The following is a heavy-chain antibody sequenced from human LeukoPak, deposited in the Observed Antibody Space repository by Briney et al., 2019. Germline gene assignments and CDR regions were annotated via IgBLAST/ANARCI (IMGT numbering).Heavy chain of an antibody. Sequence: ASVKVSCKASGYTFTSYGIRWVRQAPGQGLEWMGWISAYNGNTNYAQKLQGRVTMTTDTSTSTAYMELRSLRSDDTAVYYCARSPSYYYDSSGYYGYYFDYWGQGTLVTVSS. V-gene: IGHV1-18*01. D-gene: IGHD3-22*01. CDR2: ISAYNGNT. CDR1: GYTFTSYG. J-gene: IGHJ4*02. CDR3: ARSPSYYYDSSGYYGYYFDY.